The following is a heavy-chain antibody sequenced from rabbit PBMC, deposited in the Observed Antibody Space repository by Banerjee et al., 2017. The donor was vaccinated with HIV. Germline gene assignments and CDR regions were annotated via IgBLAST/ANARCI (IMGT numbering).Heavy chain of an antibody. CDR3: ARDLAGVIGWNFGL. V-gene: IGHV1S45*01. CDR2: IYGGKSGTT. J-gene: IGHJ3*01. Sequence: QEQLVEYGGDLVQPEGSLTLTCKASGFDFSSSYWICWVRQAPGKGLELIACIYGGKSGTTWYASWAKGRFTISKASWTTVTLQMTSLTAADTASYFCARDLAGVIGWNFGLWGQGTLVTVS. CDR1: GFDFSSSYW. D-gene: IGHD4-1*01.